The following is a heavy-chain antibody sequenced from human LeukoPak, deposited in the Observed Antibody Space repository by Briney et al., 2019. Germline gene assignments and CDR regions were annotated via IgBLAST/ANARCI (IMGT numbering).Heavy chain of an antibody. Sequence: ASVKVSCKASGYTFTSYDINWVRQATGQGLEWMGWMNPNSGNTGPAQKFQGRITMTRNISISTAYMELSSLTSEDTAVYYCVRFGTAAGTNWGQGTLVTVSS. D-gene: IGHD6-13*01. V-gene: IGHV1-8*01. CDR1: GYTFTSYD. CDR3: VRFGTAAGTN. J-gene: IGHJ4*02. CDR2: MNPNSGNT.